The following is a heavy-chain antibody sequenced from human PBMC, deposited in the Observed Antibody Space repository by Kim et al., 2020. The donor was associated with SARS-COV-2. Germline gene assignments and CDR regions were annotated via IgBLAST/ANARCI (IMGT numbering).Heavy chain of an antibody. J-gene: IGHJ3*02. CDR3: ARSSSTYYYDSSGYSI. Sequence: SETLSLTCTVSGGSISSYYWSWIRQPPGKGLEWIGYIYYSGSTNYNPSLKSRVTISVDTSKNQFSLKLSSVTAADTAVYYCARSSSTYYYDSSGYSIWGQGTMVTVSS. D-gene: IGHD3-22*01. V-gene: IGHV4-59*01. CDR1: GGSISSYY. CDR2: IYYSGST.